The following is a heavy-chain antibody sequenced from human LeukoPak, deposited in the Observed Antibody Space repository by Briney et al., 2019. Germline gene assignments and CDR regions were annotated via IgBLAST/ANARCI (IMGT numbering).Heavy chain of an antibody. CDR1: GFTFSSYA. CDR3: AKDDQYYYDSSGNIDY. Sequence: GGSLRLSCAASGFTFSSYAMSWVRQAPGKGLEWVSAISGSGGSTYYADSVKGRFTISRDNSKNTPYLQMNSLRAEDTAVYYCAKDDQYYYDSSGNIDYWGQGTLVTVSS. CDR2: ISGSGGST. V-gene: IGHV3-23*01. D-gene: IGHD3-22*01. J-gene: IGHJ4*02.